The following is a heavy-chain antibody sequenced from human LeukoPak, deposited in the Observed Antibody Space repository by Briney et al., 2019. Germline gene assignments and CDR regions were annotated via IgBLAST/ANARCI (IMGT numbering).Heavy chain of an antibody. CDR2: IYYSGST. CDR3: ARGGRRWLQLEGAFDI. V-gene: IGHV4-59*08. D-gene: IGHD5-24*01. CDR1: GGSISSYY. J-gene: IGHJ3*02. Sequence: PSETLSLTCTVSGGSISSYYWSWIRQPPGKGLEWIGYIYYSGSTNYNPSLKSRVTISVDTSKNQFSLKLSSVTAADTAVYYCARGGRRWLQLEGAFDIWGQGTMVTVSS.